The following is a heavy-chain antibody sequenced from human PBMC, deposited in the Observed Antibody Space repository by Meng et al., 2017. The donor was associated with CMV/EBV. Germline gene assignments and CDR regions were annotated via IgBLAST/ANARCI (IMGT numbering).Heavy chain of an antibody. V-gene: IGHV3-23*01. Sequence: TFSSYARSWVRQAPGKGLEWVSAISGSGGSTYYADSVKGRFTISRDNSKNTLYLQMNSLRAEDTAVYYCAKARDYDFWSGYDYYFDYWGQGTLVTVSS. CDR3: AKARDYDFWSGYDYYFDY. CDR2: ISGSGGST. J-gene: IGHJ4*02. D-gene: IGHD3-3*01. CDR1: TFSSYA.